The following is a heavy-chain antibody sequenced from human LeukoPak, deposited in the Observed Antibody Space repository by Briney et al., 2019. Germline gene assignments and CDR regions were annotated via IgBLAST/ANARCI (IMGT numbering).Heavy chain of an antibody. CDR1: GFTFSSYA. CDR2: ISGSGGST. J-gene: IGHJ6*02. CDR3: AKFEVAGKNYYGMDV. D-gene: IGHD6-19*01. V-gene: IGHV3-23*01. Sequence: GGSLRLSCAASGFTFSSYAMSWVRQAPGKGLEWVSAISGSGGSTYYADSVKGRFTISRDNSKNTLYLQMNSLRAEDTAVYYCAKFEVAGKNYYGMDVWGQGTTVTVSS.